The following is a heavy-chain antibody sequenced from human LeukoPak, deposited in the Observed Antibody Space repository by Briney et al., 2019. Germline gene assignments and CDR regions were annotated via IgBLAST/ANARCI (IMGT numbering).Heavy chain of an antibody. Sequence: ASVKVSCKTSGYTFTNYGISWVRQAPGQGPEWMGWISTKTGNTNYAQKLQGRVTMTTDTSTSTAYMELRSLRSDDTAIFYCAKEAASNWNDVTYFDYWGQGTLVTVSS. D-gene: IGHD1-20*01. CDR1: GYTFTNYG. J-gene: IGHJ4*02. V-gene: IGHV1-18*01. CDR3: AKEAASNWNDVTYFDY. CDR2: ISTKTGNT.